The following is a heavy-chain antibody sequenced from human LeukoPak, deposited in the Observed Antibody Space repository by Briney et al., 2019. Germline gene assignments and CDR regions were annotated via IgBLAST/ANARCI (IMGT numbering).Heavy chain of an antibody. CDR1: GYTFINHA. J-gene: IGHJ4*02. V-gene: IGHV1-3*04. CDR2: INIGNGNT. CDR3: ARRWGRSFDY. Sequence: ASVKVSCKASGYTFINHAIHWVRQAPGQRLEWMGWINIGNGNTKCSQNFQGRITITRDTSATTAYMDLSGLRSGDTAVYYCARRWGRSFDYWGQGTLVTVSS. D-gene: IGHD3-16*01.